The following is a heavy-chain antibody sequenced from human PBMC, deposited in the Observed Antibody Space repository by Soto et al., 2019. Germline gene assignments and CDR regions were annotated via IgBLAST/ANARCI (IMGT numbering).Heavy chain of an antibody. CDR1: GFTFNKHG. V-gene: IGHV3-33*06. CDR2: ILADGSRQ. Sequence: QVQLVESGGGVVQPGRSLRLSCAVSGFTFNKHGMHWVRQAPGKGLEWVAVILADGSRQHYGDSVKGRFTISRDNAKNTLFMQMESLRAEDTAVYYCAKDDDFPDNGLDYWGQGILFTVSS. D-gene: IGHD1-1*01. J-gene: IGHJ4*02. CDR3: AKDDDFPDNGLDY.